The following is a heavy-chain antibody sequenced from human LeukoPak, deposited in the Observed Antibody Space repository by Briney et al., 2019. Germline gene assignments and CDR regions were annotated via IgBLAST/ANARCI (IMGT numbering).Heavy chain of an antibody. CDR2: ISNGGSSL. Sequence: GGSLRLSCAASGFTFSDYYMSWIRHAPGKGLEWVSYISNGGSSLYYADSVKGRFTISRDNAKNSLFLQVNSLRAEDTALYYCARVRVAGFSDIDYWGQGTLVTVSS. CDR1: GFTFSDYY. V-gene: IGHV3-11*04. J-gene: IGHJ4*02. CDR3: ARVRVAGFSDIDY. D-gene: IGHD6-19*01.